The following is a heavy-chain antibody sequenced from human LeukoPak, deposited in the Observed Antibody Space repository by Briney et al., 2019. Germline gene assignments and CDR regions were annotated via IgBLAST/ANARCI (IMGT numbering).Heavy chain of an antibody. V-gene: IGHV3-9*01. J-gene: IGHJ4*02. CDR3: ARTSGSYPINDVDY. Sequence: GGSLRLSCAASGFTFDDYAMHWVRQAPGKGLEWVSGISWNSGSIGYADSVKGRFTISRDNSRNTLYLQMNTLRAEDTAVYYCARTSGSYPINDVDYWGQGTLVTVSS. CDR1: GFTFDDYA. D-gene: IGHD1-26*01. CDR2: ISWNSGSI.